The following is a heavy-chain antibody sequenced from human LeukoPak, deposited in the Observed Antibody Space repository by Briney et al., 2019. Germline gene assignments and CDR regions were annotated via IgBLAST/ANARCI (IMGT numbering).Heavy chain of an antibody. J-gene: IGHJ4*02. CDR1: GFTFSSYW. Sequence: GGSLRLSCAAPGFTFSSYWMSWVRQAPGKGLEWVANIREDGSERYYVDSVKGRFTISRDNAKNSLYLQMNSLRAEDTAVYYCARGGQWLDGYWGQGTLVTVS. CDR2: IREDGSER. D-gene: IGHD6-19*01. V-gene: IGHV3-7*01. CDR3: ARGGQWLDGY.